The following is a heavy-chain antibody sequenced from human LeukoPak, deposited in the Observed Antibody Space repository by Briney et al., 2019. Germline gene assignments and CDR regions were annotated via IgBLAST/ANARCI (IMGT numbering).Heavy chain of an antibody. Sequence: GGSLRLSCATSGLTFTNAWMSWFRQAPGKGLEWVGRIKRKTDGGTSDYAAPVQGRFTISRDDSKNTLYLQMNSLKIEDTAVYYCATDPGEWEPIWGQGTLVTVSS. CDR3: ATDPGEWEPI. CDR1: GLTFTNAW. J-gene: IGHJ3*02. V-gene: IGHV3-15*01. D-gene: IGHD1-26*01. CDR2: IKRKTDGGTS.